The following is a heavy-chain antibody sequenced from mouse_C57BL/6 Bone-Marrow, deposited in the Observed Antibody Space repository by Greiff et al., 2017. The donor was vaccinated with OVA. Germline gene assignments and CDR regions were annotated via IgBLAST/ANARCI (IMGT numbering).Heavy chain of an antibody. Sequence: VQLKESGPELVKPGASVKISCKASGYSFTGYYMNWVKQSPETSLEWIGEINPSTGGTTYNQKFKAKATLTVDKSSSTAYMQLKSLTSEDSAVYYCARSGDYYALFDYWGQGTTLTVSS. CDR1: GYSFTGYY. CDR2: INPSTGGT. CDR3: ARSGDYYALFDY. D-gene: IGHD1-1*01. V-gene: IGHV1-42*01. J-gene: IGHJ2*01.